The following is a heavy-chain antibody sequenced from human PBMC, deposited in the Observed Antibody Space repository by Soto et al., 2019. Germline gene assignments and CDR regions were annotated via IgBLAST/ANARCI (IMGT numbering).Heavy chain of an antibody. D-gene: IGHD6-6*01. V-gene: IGHV3-11*01. Sequence: GGSLRLSCAASGFTFSDYYMSWIRQAPGKGLEWVSYISSSGSTIYYADSVKGRFTISRDNAKNSLYLQMNSLRAEDTAVYYCARCIAAPRDYYYYMDVWGKGTTVTVSS. CDR2: ISSSGSTI. J-gene: IGHJ6*03. CDR3: ARCIAAPRDYYYYMDV. CDR1: GFTFSDYY.